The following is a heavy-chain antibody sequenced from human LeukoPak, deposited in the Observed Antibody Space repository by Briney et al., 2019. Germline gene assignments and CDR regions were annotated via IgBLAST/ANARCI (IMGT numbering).Heavy chain of an antibody. Sequence: PGGSLRLSCAASGCTFSSYWMHWVRQAPGKGLVWVSRINSDGSSTSYADSVKGRFTISRDNAKNTLYLQMNSLRAEDTAVYYCAREGQWELLPSAFDIWGQGTMVTVSS. CDR3: AREGQWELLPSAFDI. V-gene: IGHV3-74*01. D-gene: IGHD1-26*01. CDR1: GCTFSSYW. CDR2: INSDGSST. J-gene: IGHJ3*02.